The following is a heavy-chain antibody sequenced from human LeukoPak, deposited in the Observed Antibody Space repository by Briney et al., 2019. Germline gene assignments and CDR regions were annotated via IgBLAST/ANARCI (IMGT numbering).Heavy chain of an antibody. J-gene: IGHJ4*02. V-gene: IGHV3-21*01. Sequence: GGSLRLSCAASGFTFSSYWMNWVRQAPGKGLEWFSSISSSSSYIYYADSLKGRFTISRDNAKNSLYLQMNSLRAEDTAVYYCARVPGDYWGQGILVTVSS. CDR1: GFTFSSYW. CDR2: ISSSSSYI. CDR3: ARVPGDY.